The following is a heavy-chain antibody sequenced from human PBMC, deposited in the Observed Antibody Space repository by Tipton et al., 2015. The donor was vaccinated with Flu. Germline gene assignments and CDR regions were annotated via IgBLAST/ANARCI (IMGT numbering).Heavy chain of an antibody. J-gene: IGHJ1*01. CDR2: ISPYNGDT. D-gene: IGHD3-3*01. CDR3: SRDADITFFGVDTNNPFPP. V-gene: IGHV1-18*01. CDR1: GYTFSNYG. Sequence: QVQLVQSGAEVKKPGASVKVSCKASGYTFSNYGFSWVRQAPGQGLEWMGWISPYNGDTNFAQKFQGRVTMTTDTSTTTAYMELRSLGSDGTAVYYCSRDADITFFGVDTNNPFPPWGQGTLFTFSS.